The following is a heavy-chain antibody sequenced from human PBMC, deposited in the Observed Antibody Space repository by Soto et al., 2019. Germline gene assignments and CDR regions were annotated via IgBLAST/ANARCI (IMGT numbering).Heavy chain of an antibody. CDR3: ARPAREWNSPGCAN. CDR1: GLAFSSYW. D-gene: IGHD2-2*01. CDR2: INQDGSES. J-gene: IGHJ4*02. Sequence: EVQLVESGGGLVQPGGSLRLSCVVSGLAFSSYWMSWVRQAPGKGLEWVANINQDGSESYYVDSVKGRFTISRDNAKNSLYLHMTSLRAEDTAVYYCARPAREWNSPGCANWGQGTLVTVSS. V-gene: IGHV3-7*01.